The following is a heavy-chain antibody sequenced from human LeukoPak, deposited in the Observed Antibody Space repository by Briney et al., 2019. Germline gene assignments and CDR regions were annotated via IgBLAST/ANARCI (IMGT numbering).Heavy chain of an antibody. D-gene: IGHD5-18*01. CDR3: ARSARDSQYSYLDY. CDR1: GFTFNTYW. J-gene: IGHJ4*02. CDR2: IKHDERER. Sequence: GGSLRLSCTASGFTFNTYWMTWVRQVPGKGPEWVANIKHDERERHYMDSVKGRFTISRDNAKNSLYLQINSLRVVDTAFYYCARSARDSQYSYLDYWGKGLLVSVSS. V-gene: IGHV3-7*01.